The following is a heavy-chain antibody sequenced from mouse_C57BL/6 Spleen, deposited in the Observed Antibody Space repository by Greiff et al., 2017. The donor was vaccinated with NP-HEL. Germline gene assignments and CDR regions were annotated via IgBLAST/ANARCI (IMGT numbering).Heavy chain of an antibody. CDR3: TRYYGSSYDWYFDV. J-gene: IGHJ1*03. D-gene: IGHD1-1*01. Sequence: VQLQQSGTVLARPGASVKMSCKPSGYTFTSYWMHWVKQRPGQGLEWIGAIYPGNSDTSYNQKFKGKAKLTAVTSASTAYMELSSLTNEDSAVYYCTRYYGSSYDWYFDVWGTGTTVTVSS. V-gene: IGHV1-5*01. CDR2: IYPGNSDT. CDR1: GYTFTSYW.